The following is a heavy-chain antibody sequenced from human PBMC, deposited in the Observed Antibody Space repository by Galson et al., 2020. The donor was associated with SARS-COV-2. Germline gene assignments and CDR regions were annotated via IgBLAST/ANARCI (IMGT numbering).Heavy chain of an antibody. CDR2: ISYDGSNK. J-gene: IGHJ4*02. V-gene: IGHV3-30*03. CDR3: ASAFMGACDY. CDR1: GFTFSRYG. Sequence: GEPLKIPCAASGFTFSRYGMHWVRQATGKGLEWEAVISYDGSNKYYADSVKGRFTIFRHNSKNKLYLQMNSLRAVDTAVYYCASAFMGACDYLGLGTLVTVS. D-gene: IGHD1-26*01.